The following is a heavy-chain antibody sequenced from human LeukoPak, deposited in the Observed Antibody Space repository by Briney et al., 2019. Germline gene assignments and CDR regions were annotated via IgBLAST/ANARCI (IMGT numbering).Heavy chain of an antibody. J-gene: IGHJ4*02. Sequence: ASVKVSCKASGYTFTDYYIHWVRQAPGQGLEWMGWINPNNGGPNYAQKFHGRVTMTRDTSISTAYLELSGLTYDDTAVYYCAGMQLVIGPRADDFWGQGALVTVSS. CDR2: INPNNGGP. D-gene: IGHD1-1*01. V-gene: IGHV1-2*02. CDR3: AGMQLVIGPRADDF. CDR1: GYTFTDYY.